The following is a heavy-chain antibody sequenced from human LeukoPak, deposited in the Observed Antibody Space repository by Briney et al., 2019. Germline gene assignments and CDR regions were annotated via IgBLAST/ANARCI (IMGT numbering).Heavy chain of an antibody. V-gene: IGHV3-74*01. CDR1: GFTFISYA. J-gene: IGHJ4*02. CDR2: INSDGSST. Sequence: GGSLRLSCAASGFTFISYAMSWVRQAPGKGLEWVSRINSDGSSTSYADSVKGRFTISRDNAKNTLYLQMNSLRAEDTAVYYCARRSSGSPPYYFGYWGQGTLVTVSS. CDR3: ARRSSGSPPYYFGY. D-gene: IGHD1-26*01.